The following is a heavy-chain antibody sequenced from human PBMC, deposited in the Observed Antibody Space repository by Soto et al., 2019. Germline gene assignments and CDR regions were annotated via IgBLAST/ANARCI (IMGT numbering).Heavy chain of an antibody. Sequence: ASVKVSCKVSGYTLTELSMHWVRQAPGKGLEWMGGFDPEDGETIYAQKFQGRVTMTEDTSTDTAYMDLNRLNFDDSAIYYCVRGQSVLYLDLWGRGTQVTVSS. CDR3: VRGQSVLYLDL. V-gene: IGHV1-24*01. CDR1: GYTLTELS. D-gene: IGHD1-20*01. CDR2: FDPEDGET. J-gene: IGHJ1*01.